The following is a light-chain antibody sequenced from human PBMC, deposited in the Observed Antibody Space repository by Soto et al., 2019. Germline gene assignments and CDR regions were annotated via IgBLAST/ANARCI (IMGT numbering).Light chain of an antibody. CDR3: QQYKNWPAIT. CDR2: GAS. CDR1: QSVSSN. V-gene: IGKV3D-15*01. J-gene: IGKJ5*01. Sequence: EIVMTPSPATLSVSPGERASLSCRASQSVSSNLAWYQQKPGQAPRLLIYGASTRATGIPARFSGSGSGTEFTLTISSLQSEDFAVYYCQQYKNWPAITFGQGTRLEIK.